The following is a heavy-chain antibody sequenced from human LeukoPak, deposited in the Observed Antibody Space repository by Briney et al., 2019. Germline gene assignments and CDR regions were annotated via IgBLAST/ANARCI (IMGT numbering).Heavy chain of an antibody. CDR1: GYTFTSYD. J-gene: IGHJ4*02. D-gene: IGHD2-8*01. CDR3: ARDLVDNACDF. CDR2: MNPNNGNT. Sequence: ASVKVSCKASGYTFTSYDIIWLRQATGQGLEWMGWMNPNNGNTGYLQKLQGRLTMTRDTSISTAYMELSSLRSEDTAVYYCARDLVDNACDFWGQGTLVTVSS. V-gene: IGHV1-8*02.